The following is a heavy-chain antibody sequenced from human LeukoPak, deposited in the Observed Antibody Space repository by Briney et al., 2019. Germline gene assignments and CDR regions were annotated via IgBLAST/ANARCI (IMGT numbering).Heavy chain of an antibody. V-gene: IGHV3-23*01. CDR1: GFTVSSNY. D-gene: IGHD2-2*01. CDR2: ISGSGGST. J-gene: IGHJ4*02. CDR3: AKGVVVAPDVTPFDY. Sequence: PGGSLRLSCAVSGFTVSSNYMSWVRQAPGKGLEWVSAISGSGGSTYYADSVKGRFTISRDNSKNTLYLQMNSLRAEDTAVYCCAKGVVVAPDVTPFDYWGQGTLVTVSS.